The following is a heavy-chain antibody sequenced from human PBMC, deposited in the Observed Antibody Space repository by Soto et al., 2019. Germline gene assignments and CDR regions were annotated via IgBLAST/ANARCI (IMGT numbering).Heavy chain of an antibody. J-gene: IGHJ6*02. V-gene: IGHV4-30-2*01. CDR3: ARGHYYYAMDV. CDR1: SGSVTSGVFS. Sequence: PSETLSLTCAFSSGSVTSGVFSWNWIRQPPGQGLEWIGYISHGGSPHYTPSLRSRVSISVDRSTNVISLNLTSMTPADTAVYFCARGHYYYAMDVWGQGTTVTVSS. CDR2: ISHGGSP.